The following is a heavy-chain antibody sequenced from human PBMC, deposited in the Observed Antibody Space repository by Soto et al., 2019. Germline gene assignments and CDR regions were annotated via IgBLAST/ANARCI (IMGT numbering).Heavy chain of an antibody. Sequence: ASVKVSCKASGYTFTSYGISWVRQAPGQGLEWMGWISAYNGNTNYAQKLQCRVTMTTDTSTSTAYMELRSLRSDDTAVYYCAREKCSSTSCPSYAFDIWCQGTMVTVSS. CDR3: AREKCSSTSCPSYAFDI. V-gene: IGHV1-18*01. CDR2: ISAYNGNT. CDR1: GYTFTSYG. J-gene: IGHJ3*02. D-gene: IGHD2-2*01.